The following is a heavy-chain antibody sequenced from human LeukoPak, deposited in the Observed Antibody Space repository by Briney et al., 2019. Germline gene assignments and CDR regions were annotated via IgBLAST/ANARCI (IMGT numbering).Heavy chain of an antibody. D-gene: IGHD6-13*01. CDR2: IDYSGNT. V-gene: IGHV4-39*01. J-gene: IGHJ4*02. CDR3: ARVRGYSGQSFFDY. Sequence: SETLSLTCTVSGGSISSSGYCWGWIRQPPGKGLEWIGSIDYSGNTNYNPSLKSRVTIAVDMSKNQFSLKLSSVTAADTAVYYCARVRGYSGQSFFDYWGQGTLVTVSS. CDR1: GGSISSSGYC.